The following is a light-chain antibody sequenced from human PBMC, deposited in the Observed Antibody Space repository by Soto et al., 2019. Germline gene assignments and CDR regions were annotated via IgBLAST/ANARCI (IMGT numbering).Light chain of an antibody. V-gene: IGKV1-39*01. CDR3: QQSYSSPRT. CDR2: AAS. Sequence: DIQMTQSPSSLSASVGDRVTITCRASQSISNYLNWYQQKPGKAPKLLIYAASSLQSGVPSRFSGSGSGTDFTLTFSSRQPEDFATYYCQQSYSSPRTFGQGTKVQIK. CDR1: QSISNY. J-gene: IGKJ1*01.